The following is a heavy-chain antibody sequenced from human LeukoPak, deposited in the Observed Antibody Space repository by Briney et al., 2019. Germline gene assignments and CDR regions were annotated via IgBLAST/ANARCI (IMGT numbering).Heavy chain of an antibody. CDR1: GFTFSSYW. D-gene: IGHD3-10*01. J-gene: IGHJ4*02. CDR3: ARSGTFGEMFFDY. Sequence: GGSLRFSCAASGFTFSSYWMSWVRQAPGKGLEWVANIKQDGSEKYYVDSVKGRFTISRDNAKNSLYLQMNSLRAEDTAVYYCARSGTFGEMFFDYWGQGTLVTVSS. CDR2: IKQDGSEK. V-gene: IGHV3-7*01.